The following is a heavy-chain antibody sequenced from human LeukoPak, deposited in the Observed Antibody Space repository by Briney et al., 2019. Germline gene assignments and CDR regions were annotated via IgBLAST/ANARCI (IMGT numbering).Heavy chain of an antibody. CDR3: ARDPYRFAFDI. CDR1: GFIFGSYN. D-gene: IGHD1-26*01. V-gene: IGHV3-7*03. CDR2: INVDGTAE. Sequence: PGGSLRLSCAVSGFIFGSYNMNWVRQAPGKGLEWVANINVDGTAEYYVDSVKGRFTISRDNAKNSLYLQMNSLRAEDTAVYYCARDPYRFAFDIWGQGTVVLVSS. J-gene: IGHJ3*02.